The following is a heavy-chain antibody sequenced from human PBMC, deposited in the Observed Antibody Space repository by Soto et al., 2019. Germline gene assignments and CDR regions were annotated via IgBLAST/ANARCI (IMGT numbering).Heavy chain of an antibody. J-gene: IGHJ4*02. CDR1: GFTFSSFE. CDR3: ARSSGHYRPFDS. D-gene: IGHD3-22*01. Sequence: EVHLVESGGGLVQPGGSLRLSCAASGFTFSSFEMNWVRQAPGKGLEWVSHTTGSGDTIYYADSVKGRFTIPRDNTKNSLYLQMNSLRAEDTALYYCARSSGHYRPFDSWGQGTLVTVSS. CDR2: TTGSGDTI. V-gene: IGHV3-48*03.